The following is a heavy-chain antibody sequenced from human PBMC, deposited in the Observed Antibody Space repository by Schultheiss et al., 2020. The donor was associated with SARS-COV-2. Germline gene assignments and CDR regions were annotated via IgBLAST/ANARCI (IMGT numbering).Heavy chain of an antibody. Sequence: GGSLRLSCAASGFTFSSYAMSWVRQAPGKGLEWVSAISGSGGSTYYADSVKGRFTISRDNSKNTLYLQMNSLRAEDTALYYCAKAYNGYTAYDWGQGTLVTVSS. CDR3: AKAYNGYTAYD. D-gene: IGHD5-12*01. J-gene: IGHJ1*01. CDR2: ISGSGGST. CDR1: GFTFSSYA. V-gene: IGHV3-23*01.